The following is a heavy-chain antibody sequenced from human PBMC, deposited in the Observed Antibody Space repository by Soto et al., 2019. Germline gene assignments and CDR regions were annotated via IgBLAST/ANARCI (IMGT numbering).Heavy chain of an antibody. J-gene: IGHJ5*02. Sequence: GSLRLSCAASGFTFSSYAMSWVRQAPGKGLEWVSAISGSGGSTYYADSVKGRFTISRDNSKNTLYLQMNSLRAEDTAVYYCAKVGLVYTAMEKYIWFYPWGQGTLVTVSP. CDR3: AKVGLVYTAMEKYIWFYP. V-gene: IGHV3-23*01. CDR1: GFTFSSYA. D-gene: IGHD5-18*01. CDR2: ISGSGGST.